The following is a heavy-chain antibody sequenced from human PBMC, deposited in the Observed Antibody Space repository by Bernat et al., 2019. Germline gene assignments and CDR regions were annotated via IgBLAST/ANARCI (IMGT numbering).Heavy chain of an antibody. Sequence: QVQLQQWGAGLLKPSETLSLTCAVYGGSFSGYYWSWIRQPPGKGLEWIGEINHSGSTNYNPSLKCRVTISVDTSKNQFSLKLSSVTAADTAVYYCARGKVAARPGQWGYWGQGTLVTVSS. D-gene: IGHD6-6*01. CDR3: ARGKVAARPGQWGY. V-gene: IGHV4-34*01. CDR2: INHSGST. CDR1: GGSFSGYY. J-gene: IGHJ4*02.